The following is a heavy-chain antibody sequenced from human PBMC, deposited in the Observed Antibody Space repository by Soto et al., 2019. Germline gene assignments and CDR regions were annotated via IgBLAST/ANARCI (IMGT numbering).Heavy chain of an antibody. CDR3: ASDQARASSFQLDX. CDR1: GFIFNNYW. V-gene: IGHV3-74*01. Sequence: PGGSLRLSCAASGFIFNNYWMYWVRQAPGKGLVGVSSIYTDGSSTSYADSVKGRFTISRDNANKMLYLHMESLRAEDTGIYFCASDQARASSFQLDXRGRGTLVTVSX. CDR2: IYTDGSST. J-gene: IGHJ4*02. D-gene: IGHD6-6*01.